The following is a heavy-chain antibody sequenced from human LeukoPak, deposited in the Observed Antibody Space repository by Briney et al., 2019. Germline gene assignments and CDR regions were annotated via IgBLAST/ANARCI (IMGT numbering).Heavy chain of an antibody. Sequence: ASVKVSCKASGYTFTSYGINWVRQAPGQGLEWMGWISGSTGNRKYEQKVQGRVTFTTDTSTRTAYMELRSLRSDDTAVYYCARGTVGGNDYYYMDVWGKGTTVTVSS. CDR2: ISGSTGNR. D-gene: IGHD4-11*01. CDR3: ARGTVGGNDYYYMDV. J-gene: IGHJ6*03. CDR1: GYTFTSYG. V-gene: IGHV1-18*01.